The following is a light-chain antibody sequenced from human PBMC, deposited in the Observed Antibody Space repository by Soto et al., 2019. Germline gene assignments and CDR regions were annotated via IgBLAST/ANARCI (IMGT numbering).Light chain of an antibody. J-gene: IGLJ2*01. Sequence: SYELTQPPSVSVSPGQTARITCSGDALPKQYAYWYHQKPGQAPVLIIYKDNERPSGIPERFSGSSSGTTVTLTISGVQAEDEADYYCQSADSSGTYVVFGGGTKLTVL. CDR2: KDN. V-gene: IGLV3-25*03. CDR1: ALPKQY. CDR3: QSADSSGTYVV.